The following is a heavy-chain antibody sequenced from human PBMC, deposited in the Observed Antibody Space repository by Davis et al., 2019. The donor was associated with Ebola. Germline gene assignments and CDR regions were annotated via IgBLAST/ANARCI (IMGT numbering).Heavy chain of an antibody. J-gene: IGHJ4*02. V-gene: IGHV1-46*01. D-gene: IGHD1-26*01. CDR3: ARRVGARSGFGN. Sequence: ASVKVSCKASGYTFTSYYMHWVRQAPGQGLEWMGIINPSGGSTTYAQKFQGRVTMTRDTSTSTVYMEVSSLRSEDTAVYYCARRVGARSGFGNWGQGTLVTVSS. CDR1: GYTFTSYY. CDR2: INPSGGST.